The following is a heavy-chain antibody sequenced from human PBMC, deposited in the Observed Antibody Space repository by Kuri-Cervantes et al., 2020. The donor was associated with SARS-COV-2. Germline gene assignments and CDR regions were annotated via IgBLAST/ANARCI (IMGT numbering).Heavy chain of an antibody. CDR3: ARDPWNYAHFDY. CDR1: GYTFTGYY. CDR2: INPNSGGT. Sequence: ASVKVSCKASGYTFTGYYMHWVRQAPGQGLEWMGWINPNSGGTNYAQKFQGRVTMTRDTSISTAYMELSRLRSDYTAVYYCARDPWNYAHFDYWGQGTLVTVSS. J-gene: IGHJ4*02. V-gene: IGHV1-2*02. D-gene: IGHD1-7*01.